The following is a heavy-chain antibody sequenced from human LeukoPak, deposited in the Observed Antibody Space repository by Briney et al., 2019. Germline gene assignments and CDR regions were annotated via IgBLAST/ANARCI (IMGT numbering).Heavy chain of an antibody. V-gene: IGHV3-30-3*01. D-gene: IGHD3-16*02. J-gene: IGHJ5*02. Sequence: GGSLRLSCAASGFTFSSYAMHWVRQAPGKGLEWVAVISYDGSSKYYADSVKGRFTISRDNSKNTLYLQMNSLRAEDTAVYYCVRERATYYDYVWGSYRYIDPWGQGTLVTVSS. CDR3: VRERATYYDYVWGSYRYIDP. CDR1: GFTFSSYA. CDR2: ISYDGSSK.